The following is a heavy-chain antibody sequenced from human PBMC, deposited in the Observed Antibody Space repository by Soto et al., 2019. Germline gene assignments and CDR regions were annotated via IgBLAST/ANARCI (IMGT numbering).Heavy chain of an antibody. Sequence: SETLSLTCTVSGGSISSSSYYWGWIRQPPGKGLEWIGSIYYSGSTYYNLSLKSRVTISVDTSKNQLSLKLSSVTAADTAVYYCARRGGGRYYGMDVWGQGTTVTVSS. J-gene: IGHJ6*02. V-gene: IGHV4-39*01. CDR3: ARRGGGRYYGMDV. D-gene: IGHD2-15*01. CDR1: GGSISSSSYY. CDR2: IYYSGST.